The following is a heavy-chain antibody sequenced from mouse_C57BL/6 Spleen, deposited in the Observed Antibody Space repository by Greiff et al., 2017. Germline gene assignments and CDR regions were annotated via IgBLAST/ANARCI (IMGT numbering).Heavy chain of an antibody. CDR3: AISSSDGFDY. CDR1: RSTLSSYC. J-gene: IGHJ2*01. D-gene: IGHD3-2*02. CDR2: ILPSDNGT. Sequence: QVPLQQPGAQLVKPGASLKVSCTASRSTLSSYCMHWVKPRPGHGLEWIGRILPSDNGTTDNEKYNGKATFTVDKTSSTADKQHSSLTSEDSTVYYCAISSSDGFDYWGQGTTLTVSS. V-gene: IGHV1-74*01.